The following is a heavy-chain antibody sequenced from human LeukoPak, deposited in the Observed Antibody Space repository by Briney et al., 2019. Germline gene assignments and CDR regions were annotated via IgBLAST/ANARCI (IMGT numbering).Heavy chain of an antibody. Sequence: AGSLRLSCAASGFTVSSNYMSWVRQAPGKGLEWVSIIYSGGSTYYADSVKGRFTISRDTSKNTLYLQMNSLRAEDTAVYYCAREVGATRGLDPWGQGTLVTVSS. V-gene: IGHV3-53*01. CDR1: GFTVSSNY. D-gene: IGHD1-26*01. J-gene: IGHJ5*02. CDR2: IYSGGST. CDR3: AREVGATRGLDP.